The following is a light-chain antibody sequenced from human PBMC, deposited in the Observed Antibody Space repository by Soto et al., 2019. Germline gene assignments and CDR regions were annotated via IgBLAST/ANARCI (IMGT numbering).Light chain of an antibody. Sequence: EIVLKQSPATLSLSPGERATLSCRASQSVSSYLAWYQQKPGQAPRLLIYDASNRATDIPARFIGSGSGTDFTLNINRLGPEVFAVYCCQPRFNWPRTVGQETKLEIK. J-gene: IGKJ2*01. CDR1: QSVSSY. CDR2: DAS. V-gene: IGKV3-11*01. CDR3: QPRFNWPRT.